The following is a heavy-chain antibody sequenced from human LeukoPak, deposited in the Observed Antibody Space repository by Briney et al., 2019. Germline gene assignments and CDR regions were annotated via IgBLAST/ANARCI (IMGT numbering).Heavy chain of an antibody. D-gene: IGHD6-13*01. CDR1: GFTFNFDW. J-gene: IGHJ4*02. CDR2: INSDGSST. CDR3: ARDTYSGSWSPLIY. V-gene: IGHV3-74*01. Sequence: PGGSLRLSCAASGFTFNFDWMHWVRQAPGKGLLWVSRINSDGSSTSYADSVKGRFTISRDNSKNTLFLQMNSLRADDTAVYYCARDTYSGSWSPLIYWGQGTLVTVSS.